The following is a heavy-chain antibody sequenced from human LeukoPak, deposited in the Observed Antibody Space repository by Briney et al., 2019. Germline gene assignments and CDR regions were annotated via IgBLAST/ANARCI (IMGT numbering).Heavy chain of an antibody. Sequence: SETLSLTCTVSGGSISSYYWSWIRQPPGRGLEWIGYIYYSGSTNYNPSLKSRVTISVDTSKNQFSLKLSSVTAADTAMYYCAKSGGYGLIDYWGQGTLVTVSS. D-gene: IGHD1-26*01. CDR3: AKSGGYGLIDY. V-gene: IGHV4-59*01. J-gene: IGHJ4*02. CDR1: GGSISSYY. CDR2: IYYSGST.